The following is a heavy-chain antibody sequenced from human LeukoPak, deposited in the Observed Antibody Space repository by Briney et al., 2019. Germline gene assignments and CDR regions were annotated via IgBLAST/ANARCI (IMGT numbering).Heavy chain of an antibody. V-gene: IGHV1-8*01. Sequence: ASVKVSCKASGYTFTSYDINWVRQATGQGLEWMGWMNPNSGNTGYAQKFQGRVTMTRNTSISTAYMELSSLRSEDTAVYYCARGSLITMNGFLDLDYWGQGTLVTVSS. CDR2: MNPNSGNT. J-gene: IGHJ4*02. CDR3: ARGSLITMNGFLDLDY. CDR1: GYTFTSYD. D-gene: IGHD3-22*01.